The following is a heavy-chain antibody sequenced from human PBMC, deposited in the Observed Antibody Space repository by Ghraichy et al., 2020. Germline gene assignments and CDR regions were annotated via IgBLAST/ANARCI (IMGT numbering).Heavy chain of an antibody. CDR3: ARTSYISGGWYFDL. CDR2: IYTGGST. D-gene: IGHD3-10*01. CDR1: GASISSYY. J-gene: IGHJ2*01. Sequence: SETLYLTCTVSGASISSYYWSWIRQPAGKGLEWIGRIYTGGSTNYNPSLKSRVTMSVDTTKKQVSLKLSSVTAADTAVYYCARTSYISGGWYFDLWGRGTLDTVSS. V-gene: IGHV4-4*07.